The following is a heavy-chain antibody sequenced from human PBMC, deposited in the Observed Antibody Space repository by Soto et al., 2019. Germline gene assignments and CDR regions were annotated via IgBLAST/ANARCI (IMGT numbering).Heavy chain of an antibody. J-gene: IGHJ4*02. V-gene: IGHV4-30-4*01. CDR2: IYYSGST. CDR1: GGSISSGDYY. Sequence: KPSETLSLTCTVSGGSISSGDYYWSWIRQPPGKGLEWIGYIYYSGSTYYNPSLKSRVTISVDTSKNQFSLKLSSVTAADTAVYYCASDHTDSSGTDYWGQGTLVTVSS. CDR3: ASDHTDSSGTDY. D-gene: IGHD3-22*01.